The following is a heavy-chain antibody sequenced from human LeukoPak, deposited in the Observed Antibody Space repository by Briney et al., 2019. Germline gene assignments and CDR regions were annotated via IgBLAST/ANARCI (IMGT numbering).Heavy chain of an antibody. Sequence: GGSLRLSCAASGFTFSSYGMHWVRQAPGKGLEWVAVISNDGSKKYYADSVKGRFTISRDNSKNTLSLQVSSLRSEDTAVYYCARARELRFLAQYYYYGMDVWGQGTTVTVSS. D-gene: IGHD3-3*01. CDR1: GFTFSSYG. CDR2: ISNDGSKK. CDR3: ARARELRFLAQYYYYGMDV. V-gene: IGHV3-30*03. J-gene: IGHJ6*02.